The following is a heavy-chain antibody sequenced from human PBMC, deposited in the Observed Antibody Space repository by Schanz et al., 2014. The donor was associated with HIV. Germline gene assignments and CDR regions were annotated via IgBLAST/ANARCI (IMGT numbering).Heavy chain of an antibody. CDR3: ASLVGATGLELDY. V-gene: IGHV1-69*01. D-gene: IGHD1-26*01. CDR1: GGTFSSYA. Sequence: QVQLVQSGAEVKKPGSSVKVSCKASGGTFSSYAFSWVRQAPGQGLEWMGGIIPLFGTTNYAQKFQGRVTITADESTSTAYMELSSLRSEDTAVYYCASLVGATGLELDYWGQGTLVTVSS. CDR2: IIPLFGTT. J-gene: IGHJ4*02.